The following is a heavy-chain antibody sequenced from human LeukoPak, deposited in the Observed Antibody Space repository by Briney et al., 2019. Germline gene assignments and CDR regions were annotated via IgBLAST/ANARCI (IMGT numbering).Heavy chain of an antibody. D-gene: IGHD3-22*01. V-gene: IGHV1-69*05. CDR3: ARDLGYDSSGYATRWDY. CDR2: IIPIFGTA. Sequence: GASVKVSCKASGGTFSSYAISWVRQAPGQGLEWMGGIIPIFGTANYAQKLQGRVSMATDTSTSTAYMELRSLRSDDTAVYYCARDLGYDSSGYATRWDYWGQGTLVTVSS. CDR1: GGTFSSYA. J-gene: IGHJ4*02.